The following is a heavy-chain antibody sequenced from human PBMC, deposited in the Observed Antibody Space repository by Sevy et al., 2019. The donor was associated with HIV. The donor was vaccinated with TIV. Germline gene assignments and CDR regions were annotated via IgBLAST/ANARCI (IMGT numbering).Heavy chain of an antibody. CDR1: GYTFTNYA. V-gene: IGHV1-18*01. CDR3: ARLFSGYMDV. D-gene: IGHD3-10*02. J-gene: IGHJ6*03. CDR2: ISAYNGNT. Sequence: ASVKVSCKASGYTFTNYATSWVRQAPGQGLEWMGWISAYNGNTNYARNFQGRVTMTTDTSTSTAYMELRSLRSDDTAVYYCARLFSGYMDVWGKGTTVTVSS.